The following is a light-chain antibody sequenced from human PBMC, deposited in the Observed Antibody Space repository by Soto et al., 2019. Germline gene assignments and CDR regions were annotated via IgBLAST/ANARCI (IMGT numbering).Light chain of an antibody. CDR2: DVT. Sequence: QSVLTQPPSASGPPGQSVTISCTGTSSDVGTHGYVSWYQQHAGKAPKRMIYDVTQRPSGVPDRFSGSKSANTASLTVSGLQAEDEADYYCMCYAGGNNWVFGGGTKVTVL. CDR3: MCYAGGNNWV. J-gene: IGLJ3*02. V-gene: IGLV2-8*01. CDR1: SSDVGTHGY.